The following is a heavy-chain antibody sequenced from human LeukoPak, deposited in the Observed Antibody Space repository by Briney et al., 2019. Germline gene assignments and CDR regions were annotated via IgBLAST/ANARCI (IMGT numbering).Heavy chain of an antibody. CDR3: AQWLGARRWLADY. J-gene: IGHJ4*02. Sequence: GGSLRLSCAASGFTFNNAWMSWVRQAPGKGLEWVGRIKSKTDDGTIDYAAPVKGRFTISRDDSKHMLHLQMNSLKTEDTAVYYCAQWLGARRWLADYWGQGTLVTVSS. V-gene: IGHV3-15*01. D-gene: IGHD6-19*01. CDR2: IKSKTDDGTI. CDR1: GFTFNNAW.